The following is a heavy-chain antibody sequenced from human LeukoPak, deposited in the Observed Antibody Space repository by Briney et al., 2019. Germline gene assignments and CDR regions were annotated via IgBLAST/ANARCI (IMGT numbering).Heavy chain of an antibody. V-gene: IGHV4-34*01. J-gene: IGHJ4*02. CDR3: ARQSPHYDFWSGSQGYFDY. Sequence: SETLSLTCAAYGGSFSGYYWSWIRQPPGKGLEWIGEINHSGSTNYNPSLKSRVTISVDTSKNQFSLKLSSVTAADTAVYYCARQSPHYDFWSGSQGYFDYWGQGTLVTVSS. CDR1: GGSFSGYY. D-gene: IGHD3-3*01. CDR2: INHSGST.